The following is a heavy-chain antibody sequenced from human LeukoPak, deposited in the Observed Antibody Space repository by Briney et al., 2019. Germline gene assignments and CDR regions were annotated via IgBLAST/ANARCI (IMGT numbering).Heavy chain of an antibody. CDR1: GGTFSSYA. J-gene: IGHJ4*02. V-gene: IGHV1-69*05. D-gene: IGHD5-18*01. CDR3: ARDSNGYSYRLFDY. CDR2: IITIFGTA. Sequence: SVKVSCKASGGTFSSYAISWVRQAPGQGLEWMGSIITIFGTANYAQKFKGRVTITTDESTSTAYMELSSLRSEYTAVYYCARDSNGYSYRLFDYWGQGTLVTVSS.